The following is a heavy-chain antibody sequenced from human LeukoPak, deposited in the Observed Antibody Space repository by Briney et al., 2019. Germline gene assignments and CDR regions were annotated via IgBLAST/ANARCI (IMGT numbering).Heavy chain of an antibody. CDR1: GFTFSSYG. CDR2: IWYDGSNK. CDR3: ARDRSPTY. Sequence: GGSLRLSCAASGFTFSSYGMHWVRQAPGKGLEWVAVIWYDGSNKYYADSVKGRFTISRDNAKNSLYLQMNSLRDEDTAVYYCARDRSPTYWGQGTLVTVSS. V-gene: IGHV3-33*01. J-gene: IGHJ4*02.